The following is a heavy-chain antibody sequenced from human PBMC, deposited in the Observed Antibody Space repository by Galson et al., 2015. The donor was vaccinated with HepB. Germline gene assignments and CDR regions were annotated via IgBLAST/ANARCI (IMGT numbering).Heavy chain of an antibody. Sequence: SVKVSCKASGGTFSSYAISWVRQAPGQGLEWMGGIIPIFGTANYAQKFQGRVTITADESTSTAYMELSSLRSGDTAVYYCARGYYYDSSGYYYVGWFDPWGQGTLVTVSS. D-gene: IGHD3-22*01. V-gene: IGHV1-69*13. CDR2: IIPIFGTA. J-gene: IGHJ5*02. CDR1: GGTFSSYA. CDR3: ARGYYYDSSGYYYVGWFDP.